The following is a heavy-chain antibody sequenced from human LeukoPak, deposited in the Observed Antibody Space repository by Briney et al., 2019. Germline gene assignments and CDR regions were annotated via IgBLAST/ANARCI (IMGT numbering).Heavy chain of an antibody. Sequence: GGSLRLSCAASGFTFSSYSMNWVRRAPGKGLEWVSHISSSSSTISYADSVKGRFTISRDNAKNSLYLQMNSLRAEDTAVYYCARARHYYYMDVWGKGTTVTVSS. CDR1: GFTFSSYS. J-gene: IGHJ6*03. V-gene: IGHV3-48*01. CDR3: ARARHYYYMDV. CDR2: ISSSSSTI.